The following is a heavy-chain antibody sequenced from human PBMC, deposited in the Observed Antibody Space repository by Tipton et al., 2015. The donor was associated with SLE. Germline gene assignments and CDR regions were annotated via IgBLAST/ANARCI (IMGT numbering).Heavy chain of an antibody. V-gene: IGHV3-64*01. J-gene: IGHJ4*02. D-gene: IGHD3-22*01. CDR1: GFTFSSYA. CDR3: ARLELSSGYYLGH. Sequence: GSLRLSCTASGFTFSSYAMHWVRQAPGKGLQFVSAVSTSGGTTHYASSVKGRFIVSRDNTKNMVFLQMGNLGPDDSAVYYCARLELSSGYYLGHWGQGTLVSVSS. CDR2: VSTSGGTT.